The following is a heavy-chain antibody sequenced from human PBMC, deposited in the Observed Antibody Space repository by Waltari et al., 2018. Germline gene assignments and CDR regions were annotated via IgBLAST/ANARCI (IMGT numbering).Heavy chain of an antibody. J-gene: IGHJ6*02. V-gene: IGHV3-53*01. CDR2: IYSGGST. CDR1: GFTVSSNY. D-gene: IGHD6-6*01. Sequence: EVQLVESGGGLIQPGGSLRLSCAASGFTVSSNYMSWVLKAPRKGLEWVSVIYSGGSTYYADSVKGRFTISRDNSKNTLYLQMNSLRAEDTAVYYCARDRWSIAARPYYYGMDVWGQGTTVTVSS. CDR3: ARDRWSIAARPYYYGMDV.